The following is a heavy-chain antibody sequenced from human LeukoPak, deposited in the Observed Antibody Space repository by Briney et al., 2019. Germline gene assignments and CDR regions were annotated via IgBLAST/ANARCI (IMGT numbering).Heavy chain of an antibody. CDR1: GGTFRNYA. Sequence: SVKVSCKASGGTFRNYAIHWVRQAPGQGLDWMGGIIPMLGTPNYAQKFQGRVTITTDESASTAYMELRRLTSDGTALYYCAREEISGSFYGSFDYWGRGTLVTVSS. D-gene: IGHD3-22*01. V-gene: IGHV1-69*05. J-gene: IGHJ4*02. CDR2: IIPMLGTP. CDR3: AREEISGSFYGSFDY.